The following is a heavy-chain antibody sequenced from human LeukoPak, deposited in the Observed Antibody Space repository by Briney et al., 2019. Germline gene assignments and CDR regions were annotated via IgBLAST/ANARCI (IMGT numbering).Heavy chain of an antibody. D-gene: IGHD3-10*01. CDR1: GYSFTTYG. CDR2: VNTYNVNT. J-gene: IGHJ5*02. Sequence: ASVTVSCKASGYSFTTYGITWVRQVPGPGLEWVGWVNTYNVNTKYAQKFQGRVIMAADTCTTTAPMQLRALRSDHTPQCYCARGSVRGNWFDPWGQGTLVTVSS. CDR3: ARGSVRGNWFDP. V-gene: IGHV1-18*01.